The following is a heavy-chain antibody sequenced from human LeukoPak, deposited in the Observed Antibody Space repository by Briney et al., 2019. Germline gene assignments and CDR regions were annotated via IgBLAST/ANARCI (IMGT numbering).Heavy chain of an antibody. CDR2: IRNKANSYTT. CDR3: ARAGYCRGGSCYDAFHI. J-gene: IGHJ3*02. V-gene: IGHV3-72*01. D-gene: IGHD2-15*01. CDR1: GFTFSDHY. Sequence: GGSLRLSCAASGFTFSDHYMDWVRQAPGKGLERVGRIRNKANSYTTEYAASVKGRFTISRDDSKNSLYLQMNSLKTEDTAVYYCARAGYCRGGSCYDAFHIWGQGTMVTVSS.